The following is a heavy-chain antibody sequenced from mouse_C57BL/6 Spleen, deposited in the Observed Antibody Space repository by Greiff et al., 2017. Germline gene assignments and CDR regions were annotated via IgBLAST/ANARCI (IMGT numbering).Heavy chain of an antibody. J-gene: IGHJ4*01. CDR3: ARFYMGMDY. CDR1: GYTFTSYW. Sequence: QVQLKQPGAELVMPGASVKLSCKASGYTFTSYWMHWVKQRPGQGLEWIGEIDPSDSYTNYNQKFKGKSTLTVDKSSSTAYMQLSSLTSEDSAVYYCARFYMGMDYWGQGTSVTVSS. CDR2: IDPSDSYT. D-gene: IGHD1-1*02. V-gene: IGHV1-69*01.